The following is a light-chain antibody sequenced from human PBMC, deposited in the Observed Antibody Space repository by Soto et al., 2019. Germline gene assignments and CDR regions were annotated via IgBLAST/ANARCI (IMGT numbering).Light chain of an antibody. CDR3: QQLNGYQLA. V-gene: IGKV1-9*01. J-gene: IGKJ4*01. CDR1: QGMSTY. Sequence: DIQLTQSPSFLSASVGDTVTITCRASQGMSTYLAWYQQKPGKVPKLLIRSASTLKSGVPPRFSGGGSGTEFTLTFSTFQPDGSGIYYCQQLNGYQLAFGGGTNVEIK. CDR2: SAS.